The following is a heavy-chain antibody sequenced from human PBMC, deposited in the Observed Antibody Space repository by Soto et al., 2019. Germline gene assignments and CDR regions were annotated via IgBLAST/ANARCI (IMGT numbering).Heavy chain of an antibody. Sequence: SETLSLTCAVAGGSISSSNWWSWVRQPPGKGLEWIGEIYYSGSTNYNPSLKSRVTISVDTSKNQFSLKLSSVTAADTAVYYCARTTYLYYYDSSGYYFDPWGQGTLVTVSS. CDR2: IYYSGST. CDR3: ARTTYLYYYDSSGYYFDP. D-gene: IGHD3-22*01. V-gene: IGHV4-4*02. J-gene: IGHJ5*02. CDR1: GGSISSSNW.